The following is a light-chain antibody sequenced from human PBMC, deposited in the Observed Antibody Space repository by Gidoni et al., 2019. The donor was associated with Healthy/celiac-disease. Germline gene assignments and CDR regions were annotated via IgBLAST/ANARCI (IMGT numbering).Light chain of an antibody. CDR1: QSISNY. J-gene: IGKJ4*01. V-gene: IGKV1-27*01. CDR2: AAS. CDR3: QKYNSAPFT. Sequence: DIQMTHTPSSLSASVGDRDTITFRASQSISNYLAWYQQKPGKVPKLLIYAASTLQSGVQSRFSGSGSGTDFILTIISLLPEDVATYYCQKYNSAPFTFGGGTKVEIK.